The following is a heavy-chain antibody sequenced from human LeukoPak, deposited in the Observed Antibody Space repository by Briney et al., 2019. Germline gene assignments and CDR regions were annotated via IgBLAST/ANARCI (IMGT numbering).Heavy chain of an antibody. Sequence: GGSLRLSCAASGFTFSSYWMHWVRQAPGKGLVWVSRINSDGSSTSYADSVKGRFTISRDNAKNALYLQMNSLRAEDTAVYYCARTSGSYSHMDVWGKGTTVTVSS. CDR2: INSDGSST. CDR3: ARTSGSYSHMDV. J-gene: IGHJ6*03. D-gene: IGHD3-10*01. V-gene: IGHV3-74*01. CDR1: GFTFSSYW.